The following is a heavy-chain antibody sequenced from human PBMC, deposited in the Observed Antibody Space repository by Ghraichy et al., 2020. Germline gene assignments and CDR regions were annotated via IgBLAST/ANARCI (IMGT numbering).Heavy chain of an antibody. V-gene: IGHV3-7*03. Sequence: GESLNISCAASGFTFSSYWMSWVRQAPGKGLEWVANIKQDGSEKYYVDSVKGRFTISRDNAKNSLYLQMNSLRAEDTAVYYCARDPTDRTLYYYYGMDVWGQGTTVTVSS. D-gene: IGHD2-15*01. J-gene: IGHJ6*02. CDR2: IKQDGSEK. CDR3: ARDPTDRTLYYYYGMDV. CDR1: GFTFSSYW.